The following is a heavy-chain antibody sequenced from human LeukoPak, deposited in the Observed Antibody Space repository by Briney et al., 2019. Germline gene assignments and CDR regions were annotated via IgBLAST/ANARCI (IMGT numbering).Heavy chain of an antibody. D-gene: IGHD6-13*01. CDR1: GYSISSGYY. J-gene: IGHJ4*02. V-gene: IGHV4-38-2*01. CDR2: IYHSGST. Sequence: SETLSLTCAVSGYSISSGYYWGWIRPPPGKGLEWIGSIYHSGSTYYNPSLKSRVTISVDTSKNQFSLKLSSVTAADTAVYYCARSAIAAAGYRTFDYWGQGTLVTVSS. CDR3: ARSAIAAAGYRTFDY.